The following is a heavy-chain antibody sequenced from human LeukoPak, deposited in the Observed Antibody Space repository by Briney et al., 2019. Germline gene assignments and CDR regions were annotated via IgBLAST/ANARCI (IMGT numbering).Heavy chain of an antibody. V-gene: IGHV1-24*01. CDR3: ATVARRGWYSDY. CDR1: GYTLTELS. Sequence: ASVTVSCKVSGYTLTELSIHWARQAPGKGLEWMGGFDPEDGETVYAHKFQDRVTMTEDTSTDTAYMELSSLRSEDTAVYYCATVARRGWYSDYWGRGTLVTVSS. J-gene: IGHJ4*02. CDR2: FDPEDGET. D-gene: IGHD6-19*01.